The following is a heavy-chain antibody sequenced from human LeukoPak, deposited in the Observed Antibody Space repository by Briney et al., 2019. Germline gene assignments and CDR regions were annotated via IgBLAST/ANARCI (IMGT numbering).Heavy chain of an antibody. J-gene: IGHJ4*02. CDR2: IYYSGST. D-gene: IGHD3-16*01. CDR1: GGSISSGGYC. V-gene: IGHV4-31*03. CDR3: ARSTLRGSDY. Sequence: SETLSLTCTVSGGSISSGGYCWSWIRQHPGKGLEWIGYIYYSGSTYYNPSLKSRVTISVDTSKNQFSLKLSSVTAADTAVYYCARSTLRGSDYWGQGTLVTVSS.